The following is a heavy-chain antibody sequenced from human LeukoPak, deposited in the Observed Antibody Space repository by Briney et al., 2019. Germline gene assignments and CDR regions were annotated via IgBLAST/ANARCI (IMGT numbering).Heavy chain of an antibody. J-gene: IGHJ4*02. CDR2: ISYDGGNK. CDR1: GFTFSSYV. V-gene: IGHV3-30*18. Sequence: GRSLRLSCAASGFTFSSYVMHWVRQAPGKGLEWVAFISYDGGNKYYADSVKGRFTISRDNSKNTLYLQMNSLRTEDTAVYYCAKDLGYSGSYIDCWGQGTLVIVSS. CDR3: AKDLGYSGSYIDC. D-gene: IGHD1-26*01.